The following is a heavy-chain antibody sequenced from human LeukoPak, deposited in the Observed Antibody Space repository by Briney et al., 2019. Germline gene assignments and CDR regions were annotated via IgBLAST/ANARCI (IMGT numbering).Heavy chain of an antibody. J-gene: IGHJ4*02. D-gene: IGHD3-10*01. CDR2: INSDGSVT. CDR3: ARAGFGFDY. V-gene: IGHV3-74*01. CDR1: GFTLTNYW. Sequence: GGSLRLSCAASGFTLTNYWIHWVRHTPGKGLVWVSRINSDGSVTGYADSVRGRFTISRDNAKNTLYLQMSSLRAEDTAVYYCARAGFGFDYWGQGTLVTV.